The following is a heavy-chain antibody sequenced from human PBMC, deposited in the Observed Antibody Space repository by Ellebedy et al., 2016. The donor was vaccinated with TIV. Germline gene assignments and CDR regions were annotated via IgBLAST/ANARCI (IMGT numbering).Heavy chain of an antibody. Sequence: GESLKISCAASGLTFSSTVMHWVRQSPGKGLVWVSRISHDGTVTNYADSEKGRFTISRDNAKNTLYLQMNSLRVEDTAVYYCASDNNWDIFDYWGQGTLVTVSS. D-gene: IGHD1-1*01. CDR2: ISHDGTVT. J-gene: IGHJ4*02. CDR3: ASDNNWDIFDY. CDR1: GLTFSSTV. V-gene: IGHV3-74*01.